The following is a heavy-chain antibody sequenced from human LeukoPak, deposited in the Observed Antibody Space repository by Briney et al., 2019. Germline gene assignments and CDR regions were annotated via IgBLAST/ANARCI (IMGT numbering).Heavy chain of an antibody. CDR2: ISGAGGRT. D-gene: IGHD4-17*01. Sequence: SGGSLRLSCAASGFIFSNYAMSWVRQAPGKGPEWVSAISGAGGRTYYADSVKGRFTTSRDNSKNTLYLQMDSLRAEDTAVYYCAKDRADNGDRLRFDPWGQGTLVTVSS. V-gene: IGHV3-23*01. CDR1: GFIFSNYA. CDR3: AKDRADNGDRLRFDP. J-gene: IGHJ5*02.